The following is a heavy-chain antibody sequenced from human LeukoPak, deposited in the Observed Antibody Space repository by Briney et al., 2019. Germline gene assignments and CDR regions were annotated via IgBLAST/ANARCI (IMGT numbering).Heavy chain of an antibody. V-gene: IGHV4-34*01. Sequence: SETLSLTCAVYGGSFSGYYWSWIRQPPGKGLEWIGEINHSGSTNYNPSPKSRVTISVDTSKNQFSLKLSYVTAADAAVYYCARWAHAFDIWGQGTMVTVSS. CDR2: INHSGST. CDR3: ARWAHAFDI. J-gene: IGHJ3*02. CDR1: GGSFSGYY.